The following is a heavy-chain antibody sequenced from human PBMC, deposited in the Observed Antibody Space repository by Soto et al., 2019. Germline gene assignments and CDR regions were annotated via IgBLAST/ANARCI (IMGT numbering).Heavy chain of an antibody. D-gene: IGHD2-21*02. Sequence: QAQLVQSGAEVKKPGASVKVSCKTSGYTFTAYYIHWVRQAPGQGLEWGGWINPKTGDTKYAQKFQGRVTMTGDTSITTAYMELGRLRSDDTAVYYCARQLAYCGGDCYTEPIDYWGQGTLVTVSS. CDR1: GYTFTAYY. V-gene: IGHV1-2*02. CDR2: INPKTGDT. J-gene: IGHJ4*02. CDR3: ARQLAYCGGDCYTEPIDY.